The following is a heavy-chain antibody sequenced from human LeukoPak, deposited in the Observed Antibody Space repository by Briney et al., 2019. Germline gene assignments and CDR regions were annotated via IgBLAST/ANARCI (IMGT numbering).Heavy chain of an antibody. V-gene: IGHV3-23*01. D-gene: IGHD3-10*01. Sequence: GGSLRLSCASSAWTFSIYGITWVRQAPGKGLEWVSSISGSGGSTYYADSVKGRFTISRDNSKNTVYLQMNSLRAEDTAVYYYSKVTAKNMVRGVGGFDYWGQGTLVTVSS. J-gene: IGHJ4*02. CDR2: ISGSGGST. CDR3: SKVTAKNMVRGVGGFDY. CDR1: AWTFSIYG.